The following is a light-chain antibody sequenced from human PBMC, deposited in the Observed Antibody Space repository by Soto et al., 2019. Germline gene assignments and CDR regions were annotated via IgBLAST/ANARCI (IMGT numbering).Light chain of an antibody. J-gene: IGKJ1*01. CDR1: QSVSSK. CDR2: GAS. Sequence: EIVITQSPATLSVSPGERATLSCRASQSVSSKLAWYQQKPGQAPRLLIYGASTRATGIPGRFSGSGSGTAFTLTISSLQSEDFAVYYCQQYNKWPPAFGQGTKVDIK. CDR3: QQYNKWPPA. V-gene: IGKV3-15*01.